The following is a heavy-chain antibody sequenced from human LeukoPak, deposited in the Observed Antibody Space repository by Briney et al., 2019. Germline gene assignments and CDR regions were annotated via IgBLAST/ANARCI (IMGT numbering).Heavy chain of an antibody. CDR2: IYYSGST. D-gene: IGHD2-2*03. CDR1: GGSISSYY. CDR3: ARDGGYCSRTSCPASRMDV. J-gene: IGHJ6*03. Sequence: SETLSLTCTVSGGSISSYYWSWIRQPPGKGLEWIGYIYYSGSTNYNPSLKSRVTISVDTSKNQFSLKLSSVTAADTAVYYCARDGGYCSRTSCPASRMDVWGKGTTVTVSS. V-gene: IGHV4-59*01.